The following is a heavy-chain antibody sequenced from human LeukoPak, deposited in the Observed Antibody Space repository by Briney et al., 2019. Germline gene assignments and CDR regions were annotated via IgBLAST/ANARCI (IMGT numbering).Heavy chain of an antibody. CDR3: AAGRPYSLLDY. V-gene: IGHV1-24*01. CDR2: FDVIDAKT. D-gene: IGHD5-18*01. J-gene: IGHJ4*02. CDR1: GSSLTELS. Sequence: ASVKVSCTVSGSSLTELSLYWVRQAPGRGLEWMGGFDVIDAKTFYAQKFQGRVTMTEDSSTDTAYMELSSLRSDDTAFYYCAAGRPYSLLDYWGQGTLLTVSS.